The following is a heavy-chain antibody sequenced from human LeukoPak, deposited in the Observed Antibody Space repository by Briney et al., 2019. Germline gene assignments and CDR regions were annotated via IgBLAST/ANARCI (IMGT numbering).Heavy chain of an antibody. CDR1: GFTFSSYG. CDR3: AKERYCTASSCYPAEYFQH. J-gene: IGHJ1*01. CDR2: ISGSGDST. D-gene: IGHD2-15*01. V-gene: IGHV3-23*01. Sequence: GGTLRLSCAASGFTFSSYGMSWVRQDPGKGLEWVSAISGSGDSTYYADSVKGRFTISRDNSNSTLYLQMNSLRAEDTAVYYCAKERYCTASSCYPAEYFQHWGQGTLVTVSS.